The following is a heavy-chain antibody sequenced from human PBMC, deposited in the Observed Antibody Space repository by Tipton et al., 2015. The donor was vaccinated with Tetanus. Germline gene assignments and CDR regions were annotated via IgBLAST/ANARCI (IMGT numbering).Heavy chain of an antibody. CDR3: ARRGCRGGSCYISPNYGMDV. D-gene: IGHD2-15*01. CDR1: GFTFSNYA. Sequence: SLRLSCVASGFTFSNYAFNWVRQAPGKGLEWVSSVGTSASNTYYADSVKGRCTISRDNSKNTVVLHVTSLRGEDTAVYYCARRGCRGGSCYISPNYGMDVWGQGTPVTVSS. J-gene: IGHJ6*02. V-gene: IGHV3-23*01. CDR2: VGTSASNT.